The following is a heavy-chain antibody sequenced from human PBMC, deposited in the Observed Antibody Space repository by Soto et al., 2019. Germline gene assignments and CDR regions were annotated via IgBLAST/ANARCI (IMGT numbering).Heavy chain of an antibody. CDR3: ATGFLGLCTGRNCPLDY. CDR2: IWYHGIDK. CDR1: GFTFSRQA. J-gene: IGHJ4*02. V-gene: IGHV3-33*01. Sequence: QVQLVESGGSVVQPERSLRLSCAASGFTFSRQAMHWVRQAPGRGLEWVAVIWYHGIDKYYADSVKGRFTISRENSKNTVYLQMTSLRGEDTAVSYFATGFLGLCTGRNCPLDYWRQGTLVNVSS. D-gene: IGHD2-15*01.